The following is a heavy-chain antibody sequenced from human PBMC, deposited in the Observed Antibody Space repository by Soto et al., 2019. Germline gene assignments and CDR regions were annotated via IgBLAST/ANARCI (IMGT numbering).Heavy chain of an antibody. Sequence: GGSLRLSCAASGFTFSSYSMNWVRQAPGKGLEWVSYISSSSSTIYYADSVKGRFTISRDNAKNSLYLQMNSLRAEDTAVYYCARVRRKIVVPLGYYMDVWGKGTTVTVSS. D-gene: IGHD2-2*01. CDR2: ISSSSSTI. J-gene: IGHJ6*03. CDR1: GFTFSSYS. V-gene: IGHV3-48*01. CDR3: ARVRRKIVVPLGYYMDV.